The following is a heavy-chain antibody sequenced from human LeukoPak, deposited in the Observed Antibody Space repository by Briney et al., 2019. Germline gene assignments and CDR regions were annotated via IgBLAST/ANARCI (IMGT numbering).Heavy chain of an antibody. CDR2: IYYSGST. J-gene: IGHJ4*02. D-gene: IGHD3-9*01. V-gene: IGHV4-39*07. Sequence: SETLSLTCTVSGGSISSNNYYWGWIRQPPGKGLEWIGTIYYSGSTYYNPSLKSRVTISIDTSKNQFSLKLNSVTAADTAVYYCARVPPTGEARDNQEFEYWGQETLATASS. CDR1: GGSISSNNYY. CDR3: ARVPPTGEARDNQEFEY.